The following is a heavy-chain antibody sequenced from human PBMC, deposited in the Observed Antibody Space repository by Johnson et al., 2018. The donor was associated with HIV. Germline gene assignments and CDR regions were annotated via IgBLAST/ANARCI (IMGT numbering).Heavy chain of an antibody. CDR3: ARVGYHDAFDI. V-gene: IGHV3-30-3*01. CDR1: GFTFSDHA. D-gene: IGHD3-16*02. Sequence: VQLVESGGNLVQPGGSLRLSCAASGFTFSDHAMHWVRQAPGKGLEWVAVISYDGSSKYYADSVKGRFTISRDNSKNTLYIQMNSLRAGDTAVYYCARVGYHDAFDIWGQGTMVTVSS. CDR2: ISYDGSSK. J-gene: IGHJ3*02.